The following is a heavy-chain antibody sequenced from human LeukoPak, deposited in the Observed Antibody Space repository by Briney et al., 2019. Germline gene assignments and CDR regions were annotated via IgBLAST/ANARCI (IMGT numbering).Heavy chain of an antibody. CDR3: SRWHLIWDFPY. CDR1: GYNFASYW. J-gene: IGHJ4*02. CDR2: IYPHDSDT. Sequence: GESLKISCKGSGYNFASYWIGWVRQMPGKGLEWMGIIYPHDSDTRYSQSFQGQVTISADTSISTAYLQWSSLRSSDTALYYCSRWHLIWDFPYWGGGTLVTVSS. V-gene: IGHV5-51*03. D-gene: IGHD3-16*01.